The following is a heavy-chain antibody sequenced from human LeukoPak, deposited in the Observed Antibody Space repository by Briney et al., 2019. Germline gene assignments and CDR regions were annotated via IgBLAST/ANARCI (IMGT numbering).Heavy chain of an antibody. J-gene: IGHJ4*02. CDR1: GFTFSNYA. Sequence: SGGSLRLSCAASGFTFSNYAMNWVRQAPGKGLEWVSYISSSSSTIYYADSVEGRFTISRDNAKNSLYLQMNSLRAEDTAVYYCARGGVENGDYWGQGTLVTVSS. D-gene: IGHD1-1*01. CDR3: ARGGVENGDY. V-gene: IGHV3-48*01. CDR2: ISSSSSTI.